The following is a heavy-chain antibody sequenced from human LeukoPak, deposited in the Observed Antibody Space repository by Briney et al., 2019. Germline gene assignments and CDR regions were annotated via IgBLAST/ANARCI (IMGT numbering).Heavy chain of an antibody. V-gene: IGHV3-30*02. CDR3: GQPYV. J-gene: IGHJ4*02. CDR2: IRFDGSTK. D-gene: IGHD3-16*01. Sequence: GGSLRLSCVASGITFRSSSMHWLRQATGKGLEWLAFIRFDGSTKYYADSVKGRFTVSRDNSKSTLYLQTYSPRGQDTAVNYCGQPYVWGQGTVDTVSS. CDR1: GITFRSSS.